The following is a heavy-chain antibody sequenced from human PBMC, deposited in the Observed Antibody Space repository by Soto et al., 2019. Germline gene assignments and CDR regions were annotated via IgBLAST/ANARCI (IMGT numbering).Heavy chain of an antibody. CDR3: ARASRIDYYYYYMDV. CDR1: GFTFSSYS. CDR2: ISSSSSTI. J-gene: IGHJ6*03. Sequence: GGSLRLSCAASGFTFSSYSMNWVRQAPGKGLEWVSYISSSSSTIYYADSVKGRFTISRDNAKNSLYLQMNSLRAEDTAVYYCARASRIDYYYYYMDVWGKGTTVTVSS. V-gene: IGHV3-48*01. D-gene: IGHD2-21*01.